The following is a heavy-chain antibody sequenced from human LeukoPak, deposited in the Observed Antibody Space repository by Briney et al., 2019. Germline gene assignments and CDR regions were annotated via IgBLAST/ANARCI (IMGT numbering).Heavy chain of an antibody. CDR3: ARSVTAFDI. Sequence: SETLSLTCTVSGGSISSYYWSWIRQPPGKGLEWIGYIYYSGSTNYNPSLKSRVTISVDTYKNQFSLKLSSVTAADTAVYYCARSVTAFDIWGQGTMVTVSS. D-gene: IGHD5/OR15-5a*01. CDR1: GGSISSYY. CDR2: IYYSGST. J-gene: IGHJ3*02. V-gene: IGHV4-59*01.